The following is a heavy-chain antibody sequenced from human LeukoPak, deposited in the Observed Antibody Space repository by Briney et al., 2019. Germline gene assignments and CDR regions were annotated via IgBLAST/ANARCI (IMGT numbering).Heavy chain of an antibody. J-gene: IGHJ4*02. Sequence: SQTLSLTCAVYAGSFSVYYWRWIRQPPGKGREWIGEINHSGSTNYNPSLKSRVTISVDTSKNQFSLNLSSVTAADTAVYYCARRRGYYYGSGSLDCWGQGTLVTVSS. V-gene: IGHV4-34*01. CDR3: ARRRGYYYGSGSLDC. CDR2: INHSGST. CDR1: AGSFSVYY. D-gene: IGHD3-10*01.